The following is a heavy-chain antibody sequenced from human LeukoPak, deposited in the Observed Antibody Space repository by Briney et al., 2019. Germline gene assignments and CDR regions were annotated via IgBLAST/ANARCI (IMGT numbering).Heavy chain of an antibody. D-gene: IGHD3-10*01. Sequence: GGSLRLSCAASGFTFSSYGMHWVRQAPGKGLEWVAVISYDGSNKYYADSVKGRFTISRDNSKNTLYLQMNSLRAEDTAVYYCANGCYYGSGSYYKEAFDIWGQGTMVTVSS. CDR3: ANGCYYGSGSYYKEAFDI. J-gene: IGHJ3*02. V-gene: IGHV3-30*18. CDR2: ISYDGSNK. CDR1: GFTFSSYG.